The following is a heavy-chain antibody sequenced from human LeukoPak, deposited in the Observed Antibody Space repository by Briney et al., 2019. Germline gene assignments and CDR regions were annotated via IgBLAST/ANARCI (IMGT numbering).Heavy chain of an antibody. D-gene: IGHD2/OR15-2a*01. J-gene: IGHJ6*02. Sequence: PGGSLRLSCAASGFTFSSYWMHWVRQAPGKGLEWVGRIKTRNEGGTSEYAAPVKGRFTISRDDSKNTVHLQMNSLKTEDTGVYYCTKPDLLWVGEDVWGPGTTVTVSS. CDR3: TKPDLLWVGEDV. V-gene: IGHV3-15*01. CDR1: GFTFSSYW. CDR2: IKTRNEGGTS.